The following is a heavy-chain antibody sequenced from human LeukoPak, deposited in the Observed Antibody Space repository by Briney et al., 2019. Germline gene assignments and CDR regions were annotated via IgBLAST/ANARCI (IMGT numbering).Heavy chain of an antibody. Sequence: ASVKVSCKASGGTFSSYDINWVRQATGQGLEWMGWMNPNSGNTGYAQKFQGRVTMTRNTSISTAYMELSSLRSEDTAVYYCAKSRYSSSWYPLYNWFDPWGQGTLVTVSS. V-gene: IGHV1-8*02. D-gene: IGHD6-13*01. CDR2: MNPNSGNT. CDR3: AKSRYSSSWYPLYNWFDP. J-gene: IGHJ5*02. CDR1: GGTFSSYD.